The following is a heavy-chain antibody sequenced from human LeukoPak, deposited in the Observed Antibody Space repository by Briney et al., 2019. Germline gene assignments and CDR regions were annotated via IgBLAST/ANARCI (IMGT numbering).Heavy chain of an antibody. CDR1: GYTFTSYG. Sequence: ASVKVSCKASGYTFTSYGISWVRQAPGQGLEWMGWIGAYNGNTNYAQKLQGRVTMTTDTSTSTAYMEPRSLRSDDTAVYYCAGGEDPHRIDYWGQGTLVTVSS. V-gene: IGHV1-18*01. CDR2: IGAYNGNT. CDR3: AGGEDPHRIDY. D-gene: IGHD2-15*01. J-gene: IGHJ4*02.